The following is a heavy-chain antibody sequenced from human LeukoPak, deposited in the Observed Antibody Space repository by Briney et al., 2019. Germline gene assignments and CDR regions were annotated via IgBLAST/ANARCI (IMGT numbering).Heavy chain of an antibody. Sequence: ASVKVSCKASGYTFTSYGISWVRQAPGQGLEWMGWISAYNGNTNYAQKLQGRVTMTTDTSTSTAYMELRSLRSDDTAVYYYARVGWCMLCDYFDYWGQGTLVTVSS. V-gene: IGHV1-18*01. D-gene: IGHD2-8*01. CDR1: GYTFTSYG. CDR2: ISAYNGNT. CDR3: ARVGWCMLCDYFDY. J-gene: IGHJ4*02.